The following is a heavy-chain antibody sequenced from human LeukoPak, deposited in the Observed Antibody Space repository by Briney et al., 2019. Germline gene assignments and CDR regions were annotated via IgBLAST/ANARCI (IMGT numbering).Heavy chain of an antibody. CDR3: AKGDTPSVLGVNY. Sequence: GGSLRLSCAASGFTFDDYAMHWVRQAPGKGLEWVSGISWNSGSIGYADSVKGRFTISRDNAKNSLYLQMNSLRAEDTALYYCAKGDTPSVLGVNYWGQGTLVTVSS. V-gene: IGHV3-9*01. J-gene: IGHJ4*02. CDR1: GFTFDDYA. D-gene: IGHD2-8*02. CDR2: ISWNSGSI.